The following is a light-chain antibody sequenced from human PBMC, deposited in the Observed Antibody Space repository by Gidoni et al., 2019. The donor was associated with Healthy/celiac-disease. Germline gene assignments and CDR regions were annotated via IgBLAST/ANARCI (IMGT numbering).Light chain of an antibody. CDR1: QSVISY. CDR3: QQRSNWHFT. V-gene: IGKV3-11*01. Sequence: EIVLTQSTAPRSLSPGERATISCRASQSVISYLAWYQQKPGQAPRLLIYDTSNSATGIPARFSGRGSGTDFTFTISSLEPEDCAVYYCQQRSNWHFTFXGXTKVEIK. J-gene: IGKJ4*01. CDR2: DTS.